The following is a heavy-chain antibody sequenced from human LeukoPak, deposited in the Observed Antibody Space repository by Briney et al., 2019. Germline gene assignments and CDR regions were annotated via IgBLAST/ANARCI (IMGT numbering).Heavy chain of an antibody. CDR2: IKSKTDGGTT. Sequence: GGSLRLSCAASGFTFSNAWMNWVRQAPGKGLEWVGRIKSKTDGGTTDNAAPVNGRFTISGDDSKNTLYLQMKSLKTEDTAVYYCTTDPFSTMVRGLIKYMDVWGKGTTVTVSS. CDR1: GFTFSNAW. D-gene: IGHD3-10*01. CDR3: TTDPFSTMVRGLIKYMDV. V-gene: IGHV3-15*01. J-gene: IGHJ6*03.